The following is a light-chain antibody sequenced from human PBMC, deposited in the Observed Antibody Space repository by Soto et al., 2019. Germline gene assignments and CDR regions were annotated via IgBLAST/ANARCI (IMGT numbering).Light chain of an antibody. Sequence: EIVLTQSPGTLSLSPGERATLSCRASQTISSNSFAWYQQKPGQTPRLLIYDASSRATGIPDRFSGSGSGTDFTLTISRLEPEDFAVYYCQQFGSSLCTFGQGTNLEI. CDR2: DAS. CDR1: QTISSNS. J-gene: IGKJ2*02. V-gene: IGKV3-20*01. CDR3: QQFGSSLCT.